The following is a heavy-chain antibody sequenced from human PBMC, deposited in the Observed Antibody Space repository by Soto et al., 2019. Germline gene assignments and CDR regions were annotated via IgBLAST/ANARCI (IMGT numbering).Heavy chain of an antibody. J-gene: IGHJ6*03. CDR3: ARVKINGDYYYYYMDV. V-gene: IGHV3-11*01. Sequence: PGGSLRLSCAASGFTFSDYYMSWIRQAPGKGLEWVSYISSSGSTIYYADSVKGRFTISRDNAKNSLYLQMNSLRAEDTAVYYCARVKINGDYYYYYMDVWGKGTTVTVSS. D-gene: IGHD4-17*01. CDR1: GFTFSDYY. CDR2: ISSSGSTI.